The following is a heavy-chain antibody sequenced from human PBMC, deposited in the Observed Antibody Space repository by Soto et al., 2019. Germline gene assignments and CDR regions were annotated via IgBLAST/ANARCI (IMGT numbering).Heavy chain of an antibody. J-gene: IGHJ6*02. Sequence: ASVKVSCKASGYTFTSYYMHWVRQAPGQGLEWMGIINPSGGSTSYAQKFQGRVTMTRDTSTSTVYMELSSLRSEDTAVYYCAREEDIVLVPAAMGPYYYYGMDVWGQGTTVTVSS. D-gene: IGHD2-2*01. V-gene: IGHV1-46*01. CDR2: INPSGGST. CDR1: GYTFTSYY. CDR3: AREEDIVLVPAAMGPYYYYGMDV.